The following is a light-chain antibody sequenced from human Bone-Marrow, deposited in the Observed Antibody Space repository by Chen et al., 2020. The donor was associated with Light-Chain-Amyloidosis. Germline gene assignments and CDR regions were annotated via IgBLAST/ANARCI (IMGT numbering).Light chain of an antibody. J-gene: IGKJ4*01. V-gene: IGKV3-11*01. Sequence: EIVVTQSPATLSLSPGERATLSCRVSQSVGTYLGWYQQKPGQAPRLVISDTSNRATGIPARFSGRGSETDFTLTISGLEPEDFAGYYCHQRRSWPLTFGGGTKVE. CDR3: HQRRSWPLT. CDR2: DTS. CDR1: QSVGTY.